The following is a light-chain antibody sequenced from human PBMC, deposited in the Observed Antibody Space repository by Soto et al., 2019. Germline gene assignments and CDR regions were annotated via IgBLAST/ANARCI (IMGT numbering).Light chain of an antibody. CDR3: QQRSIWPLT. CDR1: QSVSSY. J-gene: IGKJ4*01. Sequence: EIVLTHSPATLSLSPGERATLSCRASQSVSSYLAWYQQKPGQAPRLLIYDASNRATGIPARFSGSGSGTDFSLTISSLQPEDFAVYYCQQRSIWPLTFGGGTKVDIK. V-gene: IGKV3-11*01. CDR2: DAS.